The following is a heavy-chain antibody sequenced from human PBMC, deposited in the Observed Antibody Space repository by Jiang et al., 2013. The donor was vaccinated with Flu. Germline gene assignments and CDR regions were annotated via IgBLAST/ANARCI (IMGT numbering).Heavy chain of an antibody. J-gene: IGHJ4*02. CDR1: GYTFTSYA. CDR2: INAGNGNT. CDR3: ARDQRRRNCSGGSCYPYNFDY. Sequence: GAEVKKPGASVKVSCKASGYTFTSYAMHWVRQAPGQRLEWMGWINAGNGNTKYSQKFQGRVTITRDTSASTAYMELSSLRSEDTAVYYCARDQRRRNCSGGSCYPYNFDYWGQGTLVTVSS. V-gene: IGHV1-3*01. D-gene: IGHD2-15*01.